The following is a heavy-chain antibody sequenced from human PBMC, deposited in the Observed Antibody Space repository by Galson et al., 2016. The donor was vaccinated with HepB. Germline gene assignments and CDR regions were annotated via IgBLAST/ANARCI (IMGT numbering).Heavy chain of an antibody. J-gene: IGHJ5*01. CDR3: ARDSEVVNLFDS. CDR2: IKRRTDGGST. V-gene: IGHV3-15*01. D-gene: IGHD2-21*01. Sequence: SLRLSCAASGFTFSDYAMSWVRQAPGKGLEWVGRIKRRTDGGSTDYTAPVKGRFTISRDDSKNTLYLQMNSLKTEDTAVYFCARDSEVVNLFDSWGQGTLVTVSS. CDR1: GFTFSDYA.